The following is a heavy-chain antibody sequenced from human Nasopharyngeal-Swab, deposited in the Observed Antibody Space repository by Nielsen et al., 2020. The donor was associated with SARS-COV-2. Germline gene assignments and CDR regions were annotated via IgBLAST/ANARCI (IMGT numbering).Heavy chain of an antibody. CDR3: AKEGATGWFDP. CDR1: GVSISSQY. V-gene: IGHV4-59*11. J-gene: IGHJ5*02. Sequence: SETLSLTCTVSGVSISSQYWSWIRQPPGKGLEWIGYISHNSGTNYKPSLKSRVTMFMDTSKNQFSLKLRSVTAADTAVYYCAKEGATGWFDPWSQGTLVTVSS. CDR2: ISHNSGT.